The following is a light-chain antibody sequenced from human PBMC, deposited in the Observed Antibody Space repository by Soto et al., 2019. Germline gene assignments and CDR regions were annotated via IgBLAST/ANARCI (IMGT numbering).Light chain of an antibody. J-gene: IGLJ3*02. V-gene: IGLV1-40*01. CDR3: QSYDSSLKGGV. CDR1: SSNIGAVYD. CDR2: GNS. Sequence: QSVLTQPPSVSGAPGQRVTISCTGSSSNIGAVYDVHWYQQLPGTAPKLLIYGNSNRPSGVPDRFSGSKSGTSASLAITGLHAEDDADYYCQSYDSSLKGGVFGGGTKLTVL.